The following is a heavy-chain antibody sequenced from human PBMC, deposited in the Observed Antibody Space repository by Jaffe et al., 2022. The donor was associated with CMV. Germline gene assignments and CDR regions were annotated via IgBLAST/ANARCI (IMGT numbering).Heavy chain of an antibody. CDR1: GGSISSSSYY. V-gene: IGHV4-39*01. CDR3: ARLTYYYDSSGLYAKYYFDY. Sequence: QLQLQESGPGLVKPSETLSLTCTVSGGSISSSSYYWGWIRQPPGKGLEWIGSIYYSGSTYYNPSLKSRVTISVDTSKNQFSLKLSSVTAADTAVYYCARLTYYYDSSGLYAKYYFDYWGQGTLVTVSS. CDR2: IYYSGST. D-gene: IGHD3-22*01. J-gene: IGHJ4*02.